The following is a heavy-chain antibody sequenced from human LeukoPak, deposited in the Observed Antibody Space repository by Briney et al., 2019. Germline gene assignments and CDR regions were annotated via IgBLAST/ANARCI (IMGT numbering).Heavy chain of an antibody. J-gene: IGHJ3*02. CDR3: ARDQTDGSGYYYSTDAFDI. CDR1: GYTFTGYY. CDR2: IIPIFGTA. V-gene: IGHV1-69*13. Sequence: SVKVSCKSSGYTFTGYYIHWVRQAPGQGLEWMGGIIPIFGTANYAQKFQGRVTITADESTSTAYMELSSLRSEDTAVYYCARDQTDGSGYYYSTDAFDIWGQGTMVTVSS. D-gene: IGHD3-22*01.